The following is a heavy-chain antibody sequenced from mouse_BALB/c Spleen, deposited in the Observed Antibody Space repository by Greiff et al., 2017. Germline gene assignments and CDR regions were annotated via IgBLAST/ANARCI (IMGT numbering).Heavy chain of an antibody. J-gene: IGHJ3*01. CDR1: GFSLTSNG. Sequence: QVQLKESGPGLVAPSQSLSITCTVSGFSLTSNGVHWVRQPPGKGLEWLGVIWAGGSTNYNSALMSRLSISKDNSKSQVFLKMNSLQTDDTAMYYCARDGLRLTWFAYWGQGTLVTVSA. CDR3: ARDGLRLTWFAY. V-gene: IGHV2-9*02. D-gene: IGHD1-2*01. CDR2: IWAGGST.